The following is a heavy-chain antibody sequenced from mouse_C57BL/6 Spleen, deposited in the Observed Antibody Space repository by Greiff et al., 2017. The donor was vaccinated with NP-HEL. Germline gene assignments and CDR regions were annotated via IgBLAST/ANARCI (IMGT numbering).Heavy chain of an antibody. V-gene: IGHV14-2*01. CDR1: GFNFNDYY. J-gene: IGHJ2*01. D-gene: IGHD3-1*01. CDR3: AIECIGDYFDY. Sequence: VQLQQSGAELVKPGASVKLSCTASGFNFNDYYLPWVPQRTAQGLEWIGSIDPEHGATTYAPKFQGKATITADTSSNTAYLQLSSLTSEDAAVYYGAIECIGDYFDYWGQGTTLTVSS. CDR2: IDPEHGAT.